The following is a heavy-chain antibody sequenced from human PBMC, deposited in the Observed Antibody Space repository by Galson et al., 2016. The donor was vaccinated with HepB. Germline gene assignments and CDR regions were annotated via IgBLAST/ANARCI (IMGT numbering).Heavy chain of an antibody. CDR1: GGSISNYY. CDR3: ARGTSGTYWMTTY. D-gene: IGHD1-26*01. Sequence: SETLSLTCTVSGGSISNYYWNWIRQSPGKGLEWIAYIFYSGKTNYNPSLKSRVTISVDTSKNQVSLNLSSVTAADTAVYYCARGTSGTYWMTTYWGQGALVTVSS. CDR2: IFYSGKT. J-gene: IGHJ4*02. V-gene: IGHV4-59*01.